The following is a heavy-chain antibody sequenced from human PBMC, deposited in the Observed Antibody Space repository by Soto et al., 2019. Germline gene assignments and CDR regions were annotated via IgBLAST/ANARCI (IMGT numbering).Heavy chain of an antibody. D-gene: IGHD3-22*01. CDR1: GFTFTSSA. CDR3: AAAYYYDSSRYHDDAFDM. V-gene: IGHV1-58*01. CDR2: IVVGSGNT. J-gene: IGHJ3*02. Sequence: ASVKVSCKASGFTFTSSAVQWVRQARGQRLEWIGWIVVGSGNTNYAQKFQERLTITRDMSTSTAYMELSSLRYEVTAVYYCAAAYYYDSSRYHDDAFDMWLQGTMVTVSS.